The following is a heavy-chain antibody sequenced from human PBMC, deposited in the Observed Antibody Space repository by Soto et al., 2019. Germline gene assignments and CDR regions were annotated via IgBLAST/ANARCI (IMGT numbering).Heavy chain of an antibody. Sequence: GGSLRLSCSASGFTFSSYAMHWVRQAPGKGLEYVSAISSNGGSTYYADSVKGRFTISRDNSKNTLYLQMSSLRAEDTAVYYCVKDRSVITTVYAEYFQHWGQGTLVTVSS. V-gene: IGHV3-64D*09. D-gene: IGHD4-4*01. CDR3: VKDRSVITTVYAEYFQH. CDR2: ISSNGGST. CDR1: GFTFSSYA. J-gene: IGHJ1*01.